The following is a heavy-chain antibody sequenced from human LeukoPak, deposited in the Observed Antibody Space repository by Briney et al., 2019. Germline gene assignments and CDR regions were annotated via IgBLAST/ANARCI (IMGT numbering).Heavy chain of an antibody. CDR2: INHSGST. J-gene: IGHJ6*02. D-gene: IGHD2-2*02. Sequence: GSLRLSCAASGFTLSSYAMSWIRQPPGKGLEWIGEINHSGSTNYNPSLKSRVTISVDTSKNQFSLKLSSVTAADTAVYYCARGRVVVVPAAIRPNYYYYYGMDVWGQGTTVTVSS. CDR3: ARGRVVVVPAAIRPNYYYYYGMDV. V-gene: IGHV4-34*01. CDR1: GFTLSSYA.